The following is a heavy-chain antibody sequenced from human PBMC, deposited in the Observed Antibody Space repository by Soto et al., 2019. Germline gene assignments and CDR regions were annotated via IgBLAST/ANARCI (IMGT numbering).Heavy chain of an antibody. V-gene: IGHV3-33*01. D-gene: IGHD6-13*01. Sequence: QVQLVESGGGVVQPGRSLRLSCAASGFTFSSYGMHWVRQAPGKGLEWVAVIWYDGSNKYYADSVKGRFTISRDNSKNTLYLQMNSLRAEDTAVYYCARGTGKHAFDIWGQGTMVTVSS. CDR1: GFTFSSYG. CDR3: ARGTGKHAFDI. J-gene: IGHJ3*02. CDR2: IWYDGSNK.